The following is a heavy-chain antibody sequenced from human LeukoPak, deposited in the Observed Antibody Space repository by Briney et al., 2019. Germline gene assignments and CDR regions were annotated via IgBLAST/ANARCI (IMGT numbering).Heavy chain of an antibody. CDR1: GFTFSSYW. D-gene: IGHD5-24*01. CDR2: IKQDGSEK. V-gene: IGHV3-7*01. Sequence: GGSLRLSCAASGFTFSSYWMSWVRQAPGKGLEWVANIKQDGSEKYYVDSVKGRFTIFRDNAKNSLYLQMNSLRAEDTAVYYCARDLFRDGYNYDYFDYWGQGTLVTVSS. CDR3: ARDLFRDGYNYDYFDY. J-gene: IGHJ4*02.